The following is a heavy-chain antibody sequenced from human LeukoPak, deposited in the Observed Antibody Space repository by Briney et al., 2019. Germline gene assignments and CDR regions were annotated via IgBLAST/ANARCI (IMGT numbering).Heavy chain of an antibody. J-gene: IGHJ6*02. CDR2: ISGSGGST. CDR1: GFTFSSYA. Sequence: PGGSLRLSCAASGFTFSSYAMSWVRQAPGKGLEWVSAISGSGGSTYYADSVKGRFTISRDNSKNTLYLQMNSLRAEDTAVYYCAKEGYCSSTSCYDYYGMDVWGQGTTVTVSS. D-gene: IGHD2-2*01. CDR3: AKEGYCSSTSCYDYYGMDV. V-gene: IGHV3-23*01.